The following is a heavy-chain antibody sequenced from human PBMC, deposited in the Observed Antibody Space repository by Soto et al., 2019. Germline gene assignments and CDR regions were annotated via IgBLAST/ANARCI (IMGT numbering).Heavy chain of an antibody. J-gene: IGHJ4*02. CDR2: ISSSGSTI. CDR3: ARDAVPTGTTCYFDY. Sequence: GGSLRLSCAASGFPFSRYWMSWVRQAPGKGLEWVSYISSSGSTIYYADSVKGRFTISRDNAKNSLYLQMNSLRAEDTAVYYCARDAVPTGTTCYFDYWGQGTLVTVSS. V-gene: IGHV3-48*03. CDR1: GFPFSRYW. D-gene: IGHD1-1*01.